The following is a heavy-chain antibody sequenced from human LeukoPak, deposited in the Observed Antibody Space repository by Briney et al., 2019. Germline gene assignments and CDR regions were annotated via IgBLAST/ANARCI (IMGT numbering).Heavy chain of an antibody. J-gene: IGHJ4*02. D-gene: IGHD1/OR15-1a*01. CDR1: GGSISTYY. CDR2: ISYSGST. CDR3: ARSIIRTRSKFDY. Sequence: WETLTLTCTVSGGSISTYYWSWIRQPPGKGLEWIAYISYSGSTKYNPSLKSRVTISLDTYKKQLALKLRSVTAADTAVYYCARSIIRTRSKFDYWGQGTLVTVSS. V-gene: IGHV4-59*08.